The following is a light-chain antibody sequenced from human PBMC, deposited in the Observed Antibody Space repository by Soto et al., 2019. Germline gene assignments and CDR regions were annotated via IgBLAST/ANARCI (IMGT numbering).Light chain of an antibody. CDR1: GGTTSYA. CDR3: QTWGTGILV. Sequence: QSVLTQSPSALAPLGAWAKPTCPLSGGTTSYAIAWHQQQPEKGPRFLMKLNSDGSHNKGDGIPDRFSGSSSGAERHLTISSLQSEDEADYYCQTWGTGILVFGGGTKLTVL. V-gene: IGLV4-69*01. J-gene: IGLJ2*01. CDR2: LNSDGSH.